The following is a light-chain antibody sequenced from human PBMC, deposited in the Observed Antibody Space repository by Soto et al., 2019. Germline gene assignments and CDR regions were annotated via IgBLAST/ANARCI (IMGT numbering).Light chain of an antibody. Sequence: DIQMTQSPSSVSASVGDRVTITCRASQGISSWLAGYQQNPGKDPKLRIYAASSLQSGVPSSFGGSGSGTDFTLTISSLQPEDFAPYYCQQANSFPITFGRGTRLEIK. J-gene: IGKJ5*01. CDR2: AAS. V-gene: IGKV1-12*01. CDR3: QQANSFPIT. CDR1: QGISSW.